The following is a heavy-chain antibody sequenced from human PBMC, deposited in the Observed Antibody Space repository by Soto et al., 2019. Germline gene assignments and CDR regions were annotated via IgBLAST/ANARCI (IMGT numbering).Heavy chain of an antibody. V-gene: IGHV4-39*01. CDR1: GGSINSRSYY. D-gene: IGHD2-21*02. Sequence: XTLSLPCTVSGGSINSRSYYWGWIRQSPGKGLEWIGSIYYSGSTYYNPSLKSRFAMSVDTSKKQFSLKLRSVRAAYTAVYYCARQRTSVVTQAYFDDWGQGSLVTVSS. J-gene: IGHJ4*02. CDR3: ARQRTSVVTQAYFDD. CDR2: IYYSGST.